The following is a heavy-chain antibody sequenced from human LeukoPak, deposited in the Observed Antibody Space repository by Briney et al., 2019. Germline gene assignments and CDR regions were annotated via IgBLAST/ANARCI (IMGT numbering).Heavy chain of an antibody. J-gene: IGHJ4*02. Sequence: GGSLRLSCEASGFTFSWYWMSWVRQAPGKGLEWVANMKQDGRDSHYVDSVKGRFTISRDYAKKSVYLEMNSLRAEDTAVYYCAFGGVIAWYFDYWGQGTLVTVSS. V-gene: IGHV3-7*01. D-gene: IGHD3-16*02. CDR2: MKQDGRDS. CDR1: GFTFSWYW. CDR3: AFGGVIAWYFDY.